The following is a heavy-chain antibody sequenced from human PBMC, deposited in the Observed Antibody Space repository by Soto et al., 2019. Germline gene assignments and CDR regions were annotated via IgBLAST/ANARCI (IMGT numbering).Heavy chain of an antibody. D-gene: IGHD2-8*01. J-gene: IGHJ6*02. CDR1: GFTFSSYG. V-gene: IGHV3-30*18. CDR2: ISYDGSNK. Sequence: QVQLVESGGGVVQPGRSLRLSCAASGFTFSSYGMHWVRQAPGKGLEWVAVISYDGSNKYYADSVKGRFTISRDNSKTTVYLQMNSLRAEDTAVYYCAKDRIWYGGKGHYYYGMDVWGQGTTVTVSS. CDR3: AKDRIWYGGKGHYYYGMDV.